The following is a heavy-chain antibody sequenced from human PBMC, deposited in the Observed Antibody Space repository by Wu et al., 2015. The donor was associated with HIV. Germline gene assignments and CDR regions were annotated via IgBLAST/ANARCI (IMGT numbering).Heavy chain of an antibody. D-gene: IGHD2/OR15-2a*01. V-gene: IGHV1-2*02. CDR2: INPNNAAT. J-gene: IGHJ4*02. CDR1: GYSFNGYY. Sequence: QVQLVQSGAEVKKPGASVKVSCKTSGYSFNGYYLHWVRQAPGHGLEWLGYINPNNAATNYGQSFQGRVTMTTDTSISTGYLDMHRLTSDDTAVYYCTRGLELVLPFDYWGQGTLVTVSS. CDR3: TRGLELVLPFDY.